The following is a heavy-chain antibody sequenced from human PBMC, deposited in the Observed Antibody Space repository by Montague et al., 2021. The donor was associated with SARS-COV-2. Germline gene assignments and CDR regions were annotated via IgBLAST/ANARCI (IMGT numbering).Heavy chain of an antibody. V-gene: IGHV3-33*03. CDR1: GFTFNNHG. J-gene: IGHJ4*02. CDR3: AKSKVVFMLYVMRDRFDH. Sequence: SLRLSCAVAGFTFNNHGMHWVRQAPGKVLEWVAYISYEGSKRFXXXSXXXRFXISRDGSKNTLYLQMNSLRVEDTATSYCAKSKVVFMLYVMRDRFDHWGQGTLVTVSS. D-gene: IGHD2-8*01. CDR2: ISYEGSKR.